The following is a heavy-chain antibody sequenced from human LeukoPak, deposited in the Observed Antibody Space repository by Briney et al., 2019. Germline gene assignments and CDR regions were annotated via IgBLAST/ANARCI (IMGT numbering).Heavy chain of an antibody. Sequence: SETLSLTCTVSGGSISSSSYYWGWIRQPPGKGLEWIGSIYYSGSTYYNPSLKSRVTISVDTSKNQFSLKLSSVTAADTAVYYCARVGGYAVDYWGQGTLVTVSS. CDR2: IYYSGST. V-gene: IGHV4-39*07. D-gene: IGHD3-16*01. J-gene: IGHJ4*02. CDR1: GGSISSSSYY. CDR3: ARVGGYAVDY.